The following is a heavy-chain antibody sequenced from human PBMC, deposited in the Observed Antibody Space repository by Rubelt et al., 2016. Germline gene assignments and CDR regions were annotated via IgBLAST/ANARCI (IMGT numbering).Heavy chain of an antibody. D-gene: IGHD5-12*01. V-gene: IGHV1-18*01. CDR2: IRTYNGHT. CDR3: ARDPTTRFTSTGWFDP. Sequence: QVQLVQSGAEVKKPGASVKVSCKASGYTFTTYGISWVRQAPGPGLEWMGWIRTYNGHTNYAQKLQGGVTMTTDTSTSTAYMGLRSLRSDDTAVYYCARDPTTRFTSTGWFDPWGQGTLVTVSS. J-gene: IGHJ5*02. CDR1: GYTFTTYG.